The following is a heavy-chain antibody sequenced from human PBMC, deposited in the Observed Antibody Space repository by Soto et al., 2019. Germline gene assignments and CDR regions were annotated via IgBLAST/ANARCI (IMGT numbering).Heavy chain of an antibody. D-gene: IGHD1-7*01. CDR1: GGSFTSNNW. V-gene: IGHV4-4*02. J-gene: IGHJ4*02. CDR2: IYRTGST. CDR3: ASRDRGTSVDY. Sequence: QVQLQESGPGLVKPSGTLSLTCAVSGGSFTSNNWWTWVRQPPGQGLEWIGEIYRTGSTNYNPPLKSRVTISLDKSENQFSLKVTSLTAADTAVYYCASRDRGTSVDYWGQGTLVTVSS.